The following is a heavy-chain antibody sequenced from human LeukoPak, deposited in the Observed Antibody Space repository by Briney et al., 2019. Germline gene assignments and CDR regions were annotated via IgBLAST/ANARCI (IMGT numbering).Heavy chain of an antibody. CDR3: ARLATPVSWFDP. V-gene: IGHV4-59*01. CDR1: GGSIITYY. D-gene: IGHD2-15*01. J-gene: IGHJ5*02. CDR2: IYDSGST. Sequence: SETVSLTCTVSGGSIITYYWSWIRQSPGKAMEWIGYIYDSGSTNYNPSLKSRVTISLDTSKKQFSLKLRSMTAADTAVYFCARLATPVSWFDPWGQGTLYTIAS.